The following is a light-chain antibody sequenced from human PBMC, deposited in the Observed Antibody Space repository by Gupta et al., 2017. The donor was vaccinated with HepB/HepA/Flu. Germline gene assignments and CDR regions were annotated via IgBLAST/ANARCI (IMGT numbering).Light chain of an antibody. Sequence: QSALTQPRSVSGSPGQSVTISCTGTNTDVGNYNYVSWYQQHPGKAPKLMIYDVIKRPSGVPDRFSGSKSGNTASLTISVLQAEDEADYYCCSYAGTYTYVFGNGTKVTVL. CDR3: CSYAGTYTYV. CDR1: NTDVGNYNY. V-gene: IGLV2-11*01. J-gene: IGLJ1*01. CDR2: DVI.